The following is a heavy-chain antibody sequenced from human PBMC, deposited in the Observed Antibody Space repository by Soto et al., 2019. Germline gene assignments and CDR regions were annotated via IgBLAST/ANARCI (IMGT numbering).Heavy chain of an antibody. CDR3: ARDSSSWDYYYYGMDV. V-gene: IGHV1-3*01. J-gene: IGHJ6*02. D-gene: IGHD6-13*01. Sequence: QVQLVQSGAEVKKPGASVKVSCKASGYTFTSYAVHWVRQAPGQRLEWMGWINAGNGNTKYSQKFQGRVTITRDTSASTAYMELSSLRYEDTAVYYCARDSSSWDYYYYGMDVWGQGTTVTVSS. CDR2: INAGNGNT. CDR1: GYTFTSYA.